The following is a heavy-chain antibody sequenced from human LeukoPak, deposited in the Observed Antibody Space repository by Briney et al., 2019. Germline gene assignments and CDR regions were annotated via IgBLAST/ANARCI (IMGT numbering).Heavy chain of an antibody. CDR2: IYYSGST. D-gene: IGHD2-2*02. CDR1: GGSISSYY. CDR3: ARYCSSTSCYRGILDY. V-gene: IGHV4-39*02. J-gene: IGHJ4*02. Sequence: SETLSLTCTVSGGSISSYYWGWIRQPPGKGLEWIGSIYYSGSTYYNPSLKSRVTISVDTPKNHFSLKLSSVTAADTAVYYCARYCSSTSCYRGILDYWGQGTLVTVSS.